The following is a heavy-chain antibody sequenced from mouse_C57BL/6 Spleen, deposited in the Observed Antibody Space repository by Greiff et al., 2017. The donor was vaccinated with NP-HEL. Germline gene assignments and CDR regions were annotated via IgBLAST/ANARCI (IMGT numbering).Heavy chain of an antibody. Sequence: EVKLVESGGGLVKPGGSLKLSCAASGFTFSDYGMHWVRQAPEKGLEWVAYISSGSSTIYYADTVKGRFTISRDNAKNTLFLQMTSLRSEDTAMYYCARTLYYGSSFYAMDYWGQGTSVTVSS. D-gene: IGHD1-1*01. CDR3: ARTLYYGSSFYAMDY. CDR2: ISSGSSTI. J-gene: IGHJ4*01. CDR1: GFTFSDYG. V-gene: IGHV5-17*01.